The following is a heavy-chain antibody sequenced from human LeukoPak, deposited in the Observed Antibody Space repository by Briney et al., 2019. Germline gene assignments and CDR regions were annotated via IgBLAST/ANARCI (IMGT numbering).Heavy chain of an antibody. CDR2: VYYSGST. Sequence: SETLSLTCTVSGGSISSYYWSWIREPPGKGLEWIGYVYYSGSTNYNPSLKSRVTMSVDTSKNQFSLQLSSVTAADTAVYYCARLDNGRGAFDYWGQGTLVTVSS. J-gene: IGHJ4*02. CDR1: GGSISSYY. V-gene: IGHV4-59*01. D-gene: IGHD1-26*01. CDR3: ARLDNGRGAFDY.